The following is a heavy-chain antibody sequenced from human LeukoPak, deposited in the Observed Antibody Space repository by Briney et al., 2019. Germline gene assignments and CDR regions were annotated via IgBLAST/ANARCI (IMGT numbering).Heavy chain of an antibody. CDR2: ISAYNGNT. J-gene: IGHJ5*02. Sequence: VASVTVSCTASGYTFTSYGISWVRQAPGQGLEWMGWISAYNGNTNYAQKLQGRVTMTTDTSTSTAYMELRSLRSDDTAVYYCARAHIMITFGGVIVRAWFDPWGQGTLVTVSS. CDR3: ARAHIMITFGGVIVRAWFDP. V-gene: IGHV1-18*01. D-gene: IGHD3-16*02. CDR1: GYTFTSYG.